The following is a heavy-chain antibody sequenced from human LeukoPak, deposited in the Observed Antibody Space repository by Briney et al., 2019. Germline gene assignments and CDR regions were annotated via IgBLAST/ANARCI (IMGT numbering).Heavy chain of an antibody. V-gene: IGHV3-23*01. D-gene: IGHD3-16*01. CDR2: ISGSGGST. Sequence: GGSLRLSCAASGFTFSSYAMSWVRQAPGKGLEWVSVISGSGGSTHYTDPVKGRFTISRDNSKNSLYLQMSSLRAEDAAVYYCAREGGYQYYYAMDVWGQGTTVTVSS. CDR1: GFTFSSYA. CDR3: AREGGYQYYYAMDV. J-gene: IGHJ6*02.